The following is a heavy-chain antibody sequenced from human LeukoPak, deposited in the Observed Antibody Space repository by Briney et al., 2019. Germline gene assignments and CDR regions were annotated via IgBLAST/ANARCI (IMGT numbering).Heavy chain of an antibody. V-gene: IGHV4-38-2*02. D-gene: IGHD2-15*01. J-gene: IGHJ5*02. Sequence: SETLSLTCIVSGYSISSDYCWGWIRQAPGKGLEWIGSISHRGSPYYNPSLQSRVTTSADTPNNQFSLRLSSVTAADTAVYYCARDGGFYYTASPNSWFDPWGQGILVTVSS. CDR1: GYSISSDYC. CDR2: ISHRGSP. CDR3: ARDGGFYYTASPNSWFDP.